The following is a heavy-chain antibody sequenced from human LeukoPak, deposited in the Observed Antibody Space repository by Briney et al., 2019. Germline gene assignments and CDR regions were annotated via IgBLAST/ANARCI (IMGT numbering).Heavy chain of an antibody. CDR3: ARDPTSVWDYYDSSGYYYFDY. V-gene: IGHV4-39*07. CDR1: GGSISSSTYY. J-gene: IGHJ4*02. CDR2: IYYSGNT. Sequence: SETLSLTCTVSGGSISSSTYYWGWIRQPPGKGLEWTGNIYYSGNTYYNPSLESRVTISVDTSKNQFSLKLSSVTAADTAVYYCARDPTSVWDYYDSSGYYYFDYWGQGTLVTVSS. D-gene: IGHD3-22*01.